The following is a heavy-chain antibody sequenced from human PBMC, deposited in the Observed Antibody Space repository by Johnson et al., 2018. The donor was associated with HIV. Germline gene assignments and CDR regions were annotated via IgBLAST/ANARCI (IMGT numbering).Heavy chain of an antibody. CDR1: GFTFDDYG. CDR2: INQDGVEK. CDR3: VRGGAVAPSSGFDI. J-gene: IGHJ3*02. Sequence: VQLVESGGGVVRPGGSLRLSCAASGFTFDDYGMSWVRQAPGKGLEWLANINQDGVEKYYVDSVKGRFTISRDNATNSLFLQMNIVRDEDTAVYYCVRGGAVAPSSGFDIWGQGTKVTVSS. V-gene: IGHV3-7*03. D-gene: IGHD6-19*01.